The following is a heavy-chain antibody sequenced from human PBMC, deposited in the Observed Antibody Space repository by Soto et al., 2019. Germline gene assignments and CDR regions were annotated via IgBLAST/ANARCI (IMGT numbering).Heavy chain of an antibody. CDR3: ARDRGYSYGSQFDY. CDR2: ISSSSSYI. Sequence: GGSLRLSCAASGFTFSSYSMNWVRQAPGKGLEWASSISSSSSYIYYADSVKGRFTISRDNAKNSLYLQMNSLRAEDTAVYYCARDRGYSYGSQFDYWGQGTLVTVSS. V-gene: IGHV3-21*01. D-gene: IGHD5-18*01. J-gene: IGHJ4*02. CDR1: GFTFSSYS.